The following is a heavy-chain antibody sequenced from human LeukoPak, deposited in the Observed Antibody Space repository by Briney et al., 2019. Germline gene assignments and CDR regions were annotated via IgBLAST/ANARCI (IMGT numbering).Heavy chain of an antibody. J-gene: IGHJ4*02. CDR2: ISWNSGSI. Sequence: GGSLRLSCSASGFMFNDYAMHWVRQAPGKGLEWVSGISWNSGSIGYADSVKGRFTISRDNAKNSLYLQMNSLRAEDTALYYCAKPSSYGDYSRGFDYWGQGTLVTVSS. CDR1: GFMFNDYA. CDR3: AKPSSYGDYSRGFDY. D-gene: IGHD4-17*01. V-gene: IGHV3-9*01.